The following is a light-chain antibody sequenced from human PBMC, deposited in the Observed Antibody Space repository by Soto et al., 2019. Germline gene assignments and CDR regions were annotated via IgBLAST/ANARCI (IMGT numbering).Light chain of an antibody. CDR2: DVT. CDR3: GSITRTSTSV. Sequence: QSALGHPASVSFSPGHSITISCTGTSSDVGGFEYVSLYQHQPGKAPKLIIYDVTKRPSGVSNRFSGSKSGNTASLTISGIQAEDEGDYYCGSITRTSTSVFGTGPKVTVL. J-gene: IGLJ1*01. V-gene: IGLV2-14*01. CDR1: SSDVGGFEY.